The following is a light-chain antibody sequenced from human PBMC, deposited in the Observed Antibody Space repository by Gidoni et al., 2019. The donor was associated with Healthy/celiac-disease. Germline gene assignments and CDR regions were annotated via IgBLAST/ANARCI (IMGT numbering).Light chain of an antibody. J-gene: IGKJ2*01. Sequence: DIQMTQSPSSLSASVGDRVTITCRASQSISSYLNWYQQKPGKAPKLLIYAPSSLQSGVPPRFSGSGSGTDFTLTISSLQPEDFATYYCQQSYSTPGTFGQGTKLEIK. CDR1: QSISSY. CDR3: QQSYSTPGT. V-gene: IGKV1-39*01. CDR2: APS.